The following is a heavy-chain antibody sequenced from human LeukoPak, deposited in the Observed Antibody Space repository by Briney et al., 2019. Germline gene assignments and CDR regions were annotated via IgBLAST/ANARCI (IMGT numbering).Heavy chain of an antibody. J-gene: IGHJ6*04. CDR3: AGDRTVTTPYYYYGMDV. Sequence: GGSLRLSCAASGFTFSDYYMSWIRQAPGKGLEWVSYTSSSSSYTNYADSVKGRFTISRDNAKNSLYLQMNSLRAEDTAVYYCAGDRTVTTPYYYYGMDVWGKGTTVTVSS. CDR1: GFTFSDYY. CDR2: TSSSSSYT. V-gene: IGHV3-11*06. D-gene: IGHD4-17*01.